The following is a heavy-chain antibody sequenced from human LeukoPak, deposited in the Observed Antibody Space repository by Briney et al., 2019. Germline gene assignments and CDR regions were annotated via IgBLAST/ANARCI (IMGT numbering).Heavy chain of an antibody. CDR2: IYYSGST. V-gene: IGHV4-39*01. Sequence: SETLSLTCTVSGGSISSSSYYWGWIRQPPGKGLEWIGSIYYSGSTYYNPSLKSRVTISVDTSKNQFSLKLSSVTAADTAVYYCARRVPVTLVWAFDIWGQGTMVSVSS. CDR1: GGSISSSSYY. J-gene: IGHJ3*02. CDR3: ARRVPVTLVWAFDI. D-gene: IGHD2-2*01.